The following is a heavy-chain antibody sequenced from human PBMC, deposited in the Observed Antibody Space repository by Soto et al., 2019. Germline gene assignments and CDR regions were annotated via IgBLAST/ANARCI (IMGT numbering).Heavy chain of an antibody. J-gene: IGHJ6*02. CDR3: ARGYYYGSGRPTPGGMDG. CDR1: GYTFTNYD. CDR2: ISTYTGNT. V-gene: IGHV1-18*01. Sequence: QVHLVQSGAEVKKPGASVKVSCKASGYTFTNYDINWVRQAPGQGLEWMGWISTYTGNTNYAQKLQGRVTMTTDTXTXTXXVELRSLRSDDTAVYYCARGYYYGSGRPTPGGMDGWGQGTTVTVSS. D-gene: IGHD3-10*01.